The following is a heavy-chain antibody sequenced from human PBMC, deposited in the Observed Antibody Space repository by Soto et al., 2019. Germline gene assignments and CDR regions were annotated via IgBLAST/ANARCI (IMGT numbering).Heavy chain of an antibody. Sequence: EASVKVSCKASGYTFTGYYMHWVRQAPGQGLEWMGWINPNSGGTNYAQKFQGRVTMTRDTSISTAYMELSRLRSDDTAVYYCAGWSLGHYYYGMDVWGQGTTVTVSS. D-gene: IGHD6-19*01. CDR2: INPNSGGT. CDR1: GYTFTGYY. CDR3: AGWSLGHYYYGMDV. J-gene: IGHJ6*02. V-gene: IGHV1-2*02.